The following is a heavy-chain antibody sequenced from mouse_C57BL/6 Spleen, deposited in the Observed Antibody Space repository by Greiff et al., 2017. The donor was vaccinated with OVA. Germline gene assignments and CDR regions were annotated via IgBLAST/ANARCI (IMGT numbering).Heavy chain of an antibody. D-gene: IGHD2-4*01. V-gene: IGHV5-17*01. CDR1: GFTFSDYG. J-gene: IGHJ3*01. CDR2: ISSGSSTI. CDR3: ARRDYDAWCAY. Sequence: EVKLVESGGGLVKPGGSLKLSCAASGFTFSDYGMNWVRQAPEKGLEWVAYISSGSSTIYYADTVKGRFTISRDNAKNTLLLQMTSLRSYDTAMYYFARRDYDAWCAYWGKGTLVTGSA.